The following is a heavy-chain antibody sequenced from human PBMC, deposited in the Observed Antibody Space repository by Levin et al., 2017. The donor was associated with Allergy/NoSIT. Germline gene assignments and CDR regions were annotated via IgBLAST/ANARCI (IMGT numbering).Heavy chain of an antibody. V-gene: IGHV4-34*01. J-gene: IGHJ2*01. Sequence: SETLSLTCAVYGGSFSGYYWSWIRQPPGKGLEWIGEINHSGSTNYNPSLKSRVTISVDTSKNQFSLKLSSVTAADTAVYYCARAESIVVVPAAMGLCWYFDLWGRGTLVTVSS. CDR1: GGSFSGYY. CDR3: ARAESIVVVPAAMGLCWYFDL. CDR2: INHSGST. D-gene: IGHD2-2*01.